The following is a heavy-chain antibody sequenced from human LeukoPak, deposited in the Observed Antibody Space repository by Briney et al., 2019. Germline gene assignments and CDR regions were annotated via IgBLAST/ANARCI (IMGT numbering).Heavy chain of an antibody. V-gene: IGHV3-11*01. CDR1: GFTFSDYY. Sequence: GGSLRLSCAASGFTFSDYYMPWIRQAPGKGLEWVSYISSGGSTIYYADSVKGRFTISRDNAKNSLYLQMNSLRAEDTAVYYCATSRITIFGVVSGYFDYWGQGTLVTVSS. CDR2: ISSGGSTI. J-gene: IGHJ4*02. D-gene: IGHD3-3*01. CDR3: ATSRITIFGVVSGYFDY.